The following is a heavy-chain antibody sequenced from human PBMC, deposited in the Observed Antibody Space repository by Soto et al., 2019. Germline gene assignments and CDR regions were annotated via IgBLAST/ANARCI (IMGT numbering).Heavy chain of an antibody. D-gene: IGHD3-3*02. CDR2: INHSGST. J-gene: IGHJ6*02. CDR1: GGSFSGYY. Sequence: SETLSLTCAVYGGSFSGYYWSWIRQPPGKGLEWIGEINHSGSTNYNLSLKSRVTISVDTSKNQFSLKLSSVTAADTAVYYCARHFPGGAKFGMDVWGQGTTVTVSS. V-gene: IGHV4-34*01. CDR3: ARHFPGGAKFGMDV.